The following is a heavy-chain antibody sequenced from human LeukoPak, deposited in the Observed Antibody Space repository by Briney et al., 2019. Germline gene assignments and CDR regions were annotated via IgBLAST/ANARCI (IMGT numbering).Heavy chain of an antibody. CDR1: GFTFSSYA. V-gene: IGHV3-23*01. CDR3: AKDTSIGRYCTNGVCSPFDY. CDR2: IGDSGGST. J-gene: IGHJ4*02. D-gene: IGHD2-8*01. Sequence: GGSLRLSCAASGFTFSSYAMSWVRQAPGKGLEWVSAIGDSGGSTYDADSVKGRFTISRDNSKNTLYLQMNSLRAEDTAVYYCAKDTSIGRYCTNGVCSPFDYWGQGALVTVSS.